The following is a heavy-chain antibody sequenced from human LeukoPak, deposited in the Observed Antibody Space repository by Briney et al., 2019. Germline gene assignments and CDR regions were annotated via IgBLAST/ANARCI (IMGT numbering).Heavy chain of an antibody. D-gene: IGHD5-24*01. CDR1: GYSFTSHY. CDR2: INPRGTST. V-gene: IGHV1-46*01. Sequence: GASVKVSCKASGYSFTSHYMHWVRQAPGQGLEWMGVINPRGTSTIYAEKFQGRIIMTRDMSTTTDYMELSSLKSDDTAVYYCAREGGDGFVLKNWFDPWGQGTLVTVSS. CDR3: AREGGDGFVLKNWFDP. J-gene: IGHJ5*02.